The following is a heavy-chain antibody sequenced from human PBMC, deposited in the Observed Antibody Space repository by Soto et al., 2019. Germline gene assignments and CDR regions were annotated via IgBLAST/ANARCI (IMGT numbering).Heavy chain of an antibody. J-gene: IGHJ6*03. Sequence: GGSLRLSCAASGFTFSNAWMSWVRQAPGKGLEWVGRIKSKTDGGTTDYAAPVKGRFTISRDDSKNTLYLQMNSLKTEDTAVYYCTTDWSQLLISLYYYYYYMDVWGKGTTVTVSS. D-gene: IGHD2-2*01. CDR2: IKSKTDGGTT. CDR3: TTDWSQLLISLYYYYYYMDV. CDR1: GFTFSNAW. V-gene: IGHV3-15*01.